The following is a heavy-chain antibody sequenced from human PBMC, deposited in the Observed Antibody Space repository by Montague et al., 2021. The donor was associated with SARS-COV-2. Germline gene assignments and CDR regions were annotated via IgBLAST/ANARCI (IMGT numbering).Heavy chain of an antibody. V-gene: IGHV4-34*01. CDR3: ARGGRRWLVIDPSYDFDD. Sequence: SETLSLTCAVYGGSFSGYHWSWIRQPPGKGLEWIGEINHSGSTNYNPSLKSRVTISVDTSKNQFSLKLSSVTAADTAVYYCARGGRRWLVIDPSYDFDDWGQGTLVTVSS. CDR1: GGSFSGYH. J-gene: IGHJ4*01. D-gene: IGHD1-26*01. CDR2: INHSGST.